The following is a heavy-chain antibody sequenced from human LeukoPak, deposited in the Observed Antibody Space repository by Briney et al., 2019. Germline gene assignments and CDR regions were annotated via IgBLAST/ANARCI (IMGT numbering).Heavy chain of an antibody. CDR3: ASGGTYDSSGYRRPGRFDP. V-gene: IGHV4-34*01. CDR1: GGSFSGYY. CDR2: INHSGST. D-gene: IGHD3-22*01. J-gene: IGHJ5*02. Sequence: SETLSLTCAVYGGSFSGYYWSWIRQPPGKGLEGIGEINHSGSTNYTPSITRRVTIPVATSKNQFSLKLSSVTAAATAVYYCASGGTYDSSGYRRPGRFDPWGQGTLVTVSS.